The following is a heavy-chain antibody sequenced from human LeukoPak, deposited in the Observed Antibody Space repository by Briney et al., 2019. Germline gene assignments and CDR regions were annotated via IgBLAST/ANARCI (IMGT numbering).Heavy chain of an antibody. J-gene: IGHJ5*02. V-gene: IGHV1-18*01. CDR2: ISAYNGNT. CDR3: ARDQGLRFPNWFDP. Sequence: ASVKVSCKASGYTFTSYGISWVRQAPGQGLEWMGWISAYNGNTNYAQKLQGRVTMTTDTSTSTAYMELRSLRSGDTAVYYCARDQGLRFPNWFDPWGQGTLVTVSS. D-gene: IGHD5-12*01. CDR1: GYTFTSYG.